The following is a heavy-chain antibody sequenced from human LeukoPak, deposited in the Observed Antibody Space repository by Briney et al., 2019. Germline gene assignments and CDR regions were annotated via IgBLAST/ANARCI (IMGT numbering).Heavy chain of an antibody. CDR2: INPSGGST. J-gene: IGHJ6*03. D-gene: IGHD3-9*01. V-gene: IGHV1-46*01. CDR1: GYTFTRYY. CDR3: ARDFDHYYYYMDV. Sequence: AASVKVSCRASGYTFTRYYMHWVRQAPGQGLEWMGIINPSGGSTSYAQNFQGRVTMTRDMSTSTVYMELSSLRSEDTAVYYCARDFDHYYYYMDVWGKGTTVTVSS.